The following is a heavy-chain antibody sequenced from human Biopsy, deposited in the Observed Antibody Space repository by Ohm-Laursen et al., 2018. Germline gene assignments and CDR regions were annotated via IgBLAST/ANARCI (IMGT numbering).Heavy chain of an antibody. CDR3: VLASFDY. Sequence: SVKVSCKTSGYTFTSYEINWVRQATGQGLEWMGWMNPDSGNTGYAQNFQGRVTMTRNTSISTAYMELSSLRSEDTAVYYCVLASFDYWGQGTLVTVLS. V-gene: IGHV1-8*01. CDR1: GYTFTSYE. J-gene: IGHJ4*02. CDR2: MNPDSGNT.